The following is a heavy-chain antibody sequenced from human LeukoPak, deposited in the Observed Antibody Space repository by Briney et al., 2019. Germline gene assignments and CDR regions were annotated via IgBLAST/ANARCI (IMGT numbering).Heavy chain of an antibody. CDR2: INPSGGST. CDR1: GGTFSSYA. Sequence: ASVKVSCKASGGTFSSYAISWVRQAPGQGLEWMGIINPSGGSTSYAQKFQGRVTMTRDTSTSTVYMELSSLRSEDTAVYYCARADPDYWDQGTLVTVSS. CDR3: ARADPDY. V-gene: IGHV1-46*01. J-gene: IGHJ4*02.